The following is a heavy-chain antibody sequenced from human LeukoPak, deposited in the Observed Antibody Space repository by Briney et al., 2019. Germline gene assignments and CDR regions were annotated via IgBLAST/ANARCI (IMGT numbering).Heavy chain of an antibody. D-gene: IGHD6-13*01. V-gene: IGHV3-7*01. CDR1: GFIFSRYW. J-gene: IGHJ6*02. Sequence: GGSLRLSCAASGFIFSRYWMSWVSQAPGKGLEWVDNIKQDGSEKFYVDSVKGRFTISRDNAKNSLYLQMNSLRAEDTAVYYCARVEMAAALYYYYYGMDVWGQGTTVTVSS. CDR2: IKQDGSEK. CDR3: ARVEMAAALYYYYYGMDV.